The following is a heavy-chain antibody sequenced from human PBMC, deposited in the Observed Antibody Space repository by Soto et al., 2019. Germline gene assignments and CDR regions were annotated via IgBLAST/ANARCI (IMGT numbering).Heavy chain of an antibody. CDR1: GFTFSSYS. J-gene: IGHJ4*02. Sequence: PGGSLRLSCAASGFTFSSYSMNWVRQAPGKGLEWVSSISSSSYIYYADSVKGRFTISRDNAKNSLYLQMNSLRAEDTAVYYCAREDYVWGSYRSTPFDYWGQGTLVTVSS. CDR2: ISSSSYI. V-gene: IGHV3-21*01. D-gene: IGHD3-16*02. CDR3: AREDYVWGSYRSTPFDY.